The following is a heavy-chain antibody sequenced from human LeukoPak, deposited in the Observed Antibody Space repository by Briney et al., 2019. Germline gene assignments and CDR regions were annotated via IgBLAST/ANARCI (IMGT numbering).Heavy chain of an antibody. V-gene: IGHV4-59*12. CDR2: IYYSGST. CDR1: GGSISSYY. CDR3: ARDPRGYCSGGSCQGFDP. Sequence: SETLSLTCTVSGGSISSYYWSWIRQPPGKGLEWIGYIYYSGSTNYNPSLKSRVTISVDKSKNQFSLKLSSVTAADTAVYYCARDPRGYCSGGSCQGFDPWGQGTLVTVSS. D-gene: IGHD2-15*01. J-gene: IGHJ5*02.